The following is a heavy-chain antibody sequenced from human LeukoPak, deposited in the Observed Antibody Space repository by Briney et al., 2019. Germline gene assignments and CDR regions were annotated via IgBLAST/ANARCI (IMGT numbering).Heavy chain of an antibody. V-gene: IGHV3-23*01. CDR2: ISGSGGST. J-gene: IGHJ6*03. CDR3: AKDRCSNGIGCYYYYMDV. Sequence: GGTLRLSCAASGFTFSSYGMSWVRQAPGKGLEWVSAISGSGGSTYYADSVKGRFTISRDNSKNTLYLQMNSLRAEDTAVYYCAKDRCSNGIGCYYYYMDVWGKGTTVTISS. CDR1: GFTFSSYG. D-gene: IGHD2-8*01.